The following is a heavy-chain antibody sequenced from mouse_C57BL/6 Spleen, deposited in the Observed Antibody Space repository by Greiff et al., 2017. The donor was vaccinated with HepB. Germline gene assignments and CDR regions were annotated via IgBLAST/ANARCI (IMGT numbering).Heavy chain of an antibody. V-gene: IGHV1-19*01. CDR3: ARSPPHNYFDY. CDR2: INPYNGGT. Sequence: EVQLQQSGPVLVKPGASVKMSCKASGYTFTDYYMNWVKQSHGKSLEWIGVINPYNGGTSYNQKFKGKDKLTVYTSSSTAYMELNSLTSEDSAVYDCARSPPHNYFDYWGKGTTLTVSS. J-gene: IGHJ2*01. CDR1: GYTFTDYY.